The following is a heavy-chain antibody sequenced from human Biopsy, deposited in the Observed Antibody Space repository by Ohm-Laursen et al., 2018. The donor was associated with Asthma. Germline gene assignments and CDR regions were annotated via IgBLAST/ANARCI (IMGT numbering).Heavy chain of an antibody. CDR3: ARGGSYSSRRYYFDY. CDR2: IIPIFGIA. CDR1: GGTFSSYA. Sequence: GASVKVSCKASGGTFSSYAISWVRQAPGQGLEWMGGIIPIFGIANYPQKFQGRVTITADKSTSTAYMELSSLRSEDTAVYYCARGGSYSSRRYYFDYWGQGTLVTVSS. J-gene: IGHJ4*02. V-gene: IGHV1-69*10. D-gene: IGHD1-26*01.